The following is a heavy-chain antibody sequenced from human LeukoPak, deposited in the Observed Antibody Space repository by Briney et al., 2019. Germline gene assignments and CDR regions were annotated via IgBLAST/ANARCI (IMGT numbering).Heavy chain of an antibody. Sequence: GGSLRLSCAASGFTFSSYAMHWVRQAPGKGLEWVAVISYDGSNKYYADSGKGRFTISRDNSKNTMYLKMNSLRAEDTAVYYCAGGLGAHRVTPTFQHWGQGTLVTVSS. D-gene: IGHD2-21*02. J-gene: IGHJ1*01. CDR2: ISYDGSNK. V-gene: IGHV3-30*01. CDR1: GFTFSSYA. CDR3: AGGLGAHRVTPTFQH.